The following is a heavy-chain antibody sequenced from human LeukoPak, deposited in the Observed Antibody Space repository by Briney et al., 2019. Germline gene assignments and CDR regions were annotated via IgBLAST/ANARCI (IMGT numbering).Heavy chain of an antibody. CDR3: ARKKIEVVTTYDY. CDR2: FNPHTGGT. CDR1: GYTFTNYY. Sequence: GTSVKVSCKASGYTFTNYYMHWVRQAPGQGLEWMGWFNPHTGGTTYAEKFQGRVTMTRDTSISTDYMELSGLRSDDTAVYYCARKKIEVVTTYDYWGQGTLVTVSP. D-gene: IGHD4-11*01. J-gene: IGHJ4*02. V-gene: IGHV1-2*02.